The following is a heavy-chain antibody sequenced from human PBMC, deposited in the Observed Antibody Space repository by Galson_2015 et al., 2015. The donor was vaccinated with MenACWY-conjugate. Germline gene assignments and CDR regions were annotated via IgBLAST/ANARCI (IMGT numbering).Heavy chain of an antibody. CDR3: ARDDYGDFASFDY. D-gene: IGHD4-17*01. Sequence: SLRLSCAASGFTFSSHWMHWVRQAPGKGLLWVSRINSDGTITNYADSVKGRFTISRDNAKNTLYLQMNSLRADDTALYYCARDDYGDFASFDYWGQGSLVTISS. CDR2: INSDGTIT. V-gene: IGHV3-74*01. CDR1: GFTFSSHW. J-gene: IGHJ4*02.